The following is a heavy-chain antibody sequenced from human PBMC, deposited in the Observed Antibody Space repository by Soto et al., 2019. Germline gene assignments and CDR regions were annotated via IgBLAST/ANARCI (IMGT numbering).Heavy chain of an antibody. CDR3: ARDSSRVFWSGANDDY. CDR2: ISAYNGNT. V-gene: IGHV1-18*01. J-gene: IGHJ4*02. Sequence: GASVKVSCKASGYTFTSYGISWVRQAPVQGLEWMGWISAYNGNTNYAQKLQGRVTMTTDASTSTAYMELRSLRSDDTAVYYCARDSSRVFWSGANDDYWGQGTLVNVSS. D-gene: IGHD3-3*01. CDR1: GYTFTSYG.